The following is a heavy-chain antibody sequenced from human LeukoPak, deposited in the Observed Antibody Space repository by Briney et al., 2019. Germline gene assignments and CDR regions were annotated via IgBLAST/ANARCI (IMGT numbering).Heavy chain of an antibody. V-gene: IGHV4-61*02. J-gene: IGHJ4*02. CDR3: ASTPYYDSSGYLEYYFDY. CDR2: IYTSGST. Sequence: SETLSLTCTVSGGSISSGSYYWSWIRQPAGKGLEWIGRIYTSGSTNYNPSLKSRVTISVDTSKNQFSLKLSSVTAADTAVYYCASTPYYDSSGYLEYYFDYWGQGTLVTVSS. D-gene: IGHD3-22*01. CDR1: GGSISSGSYY.